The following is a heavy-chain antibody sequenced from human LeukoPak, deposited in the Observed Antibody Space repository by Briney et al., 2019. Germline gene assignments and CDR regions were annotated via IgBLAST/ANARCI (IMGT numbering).Heavy chain of an antibody. Sequence: ASVKVSCKVSGYTLTELSMHWVRQAPGKGLEWMGGFDPEDGETIYAQKFQGRVTMTEDTSTDTAYMELSSLRSEDTAVYYCATIPRSGWLYYFDYWGQGTLVTVSS. D-gene: IGHD6-19*01. CDR1: GYTLTELS. CDR2: FDPEDGET. CDR3: ATIPRSGWLYYFDY. V-gene: IGHV1-24*01. J-gene: IGHJ4*02.